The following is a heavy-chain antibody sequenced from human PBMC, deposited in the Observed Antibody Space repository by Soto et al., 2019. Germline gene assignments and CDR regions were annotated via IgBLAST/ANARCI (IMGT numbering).Heavy chain of an antibody. D-gene: IGHD2-15*01. J-gene: IGHJ6*02. CDR1: GFTFSSYG. Sequence: PXGSLRLSCAASGFTFSSYGMHWVRQAPGKGLEWVAVISYDGSNKYYADSVKGRFTISRDNSKNTLYLQMNSLRAEDTAVYYCAKDFVGYCSGGSCYYYYGMDVWGQGTTVTVSS. CDR3: AKDFVGYCSGGSCYYYYGMDV. CDR2: ISYDGSNK. V-gene: IGHV3-30*18.